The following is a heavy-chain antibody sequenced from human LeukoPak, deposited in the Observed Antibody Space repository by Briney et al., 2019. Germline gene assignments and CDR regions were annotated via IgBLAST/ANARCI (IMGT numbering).Heavy chain of an antibody. CDR1: GFTFSSYS. J-gene: IGHJ4*02. CDR3: ARDWRGPFDFWSGFTDY. Sequence: GGSLRLSCAASGFTFSSYSMNWVRQAPGKGLEWVSSISSSSSYIYYADSVKGRFTISRDNAKNSLYLQMNSLRAEDTAVYYCARDWRGPFDFWSGFTDYWGQGTLVTVSS. D-gene: IGHD3-3*01. V-gene: IGHV3-21*04. CDR2: ISSSSSYI.